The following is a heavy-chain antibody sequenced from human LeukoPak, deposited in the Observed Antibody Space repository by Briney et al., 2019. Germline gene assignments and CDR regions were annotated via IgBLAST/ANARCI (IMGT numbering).Heavy chain of an antibody. CDR2: IS. J-gene: IGHJ3*02. CDR3: ARGLVLATDDAFDI. CDR1: GASIRSYF. Sequence: SGTLSLTCSVSGASIRSYFWSWIRQSPGKGLEWNDISNFNPSLESRVTILVDRSKSQFSLKLRSVTAADTAVYYCARGLVLATDDAFDIWGPGTMVTVSS. D-gene: IGHD5-12*01. V-gene: IGHV4-59*01.